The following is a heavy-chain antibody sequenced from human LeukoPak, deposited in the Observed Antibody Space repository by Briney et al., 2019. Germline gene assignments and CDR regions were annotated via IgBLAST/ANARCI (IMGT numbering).Heavy chain of an antibody. CDR3: ARGSKYYGSGT. D-gene: IGHD3-10*01. CDR2: IYYSGST. V-gene: IGHV4-59*01. CDR1: GVTISTYY. Sequence: SETLCLTCTASGVTISTYYWSWIRQPPGKGLEWIGYIYYSGSTNYNPSLKSRVTISVDTSKNQFSLKLSSATAADTAVYYCARGSKYYGSGTWGQGTLVTVSS. J-gene: IGHJ5*02.